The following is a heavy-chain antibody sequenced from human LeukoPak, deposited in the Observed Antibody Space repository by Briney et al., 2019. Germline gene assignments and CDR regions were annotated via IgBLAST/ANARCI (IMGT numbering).Heavy chain of an antibody. V-gene: IGHV4-30-2*01. J-gene: IGHJ3*02. CDR2: IYHSGST. CDR3: ARDNEWLLNAFDI. D-gene: IGHD3-3*01. Sequence: SETLSLTCAVSGGSISSGGYSWSWIRQPPGKGLEWIGYIYHSGSTYYNPSLKSRVTISVDRSKNQFSLKLSSVTAADTAVYYCARDNEWLLNAFDIWGQGTMVTDSS. CDR1: GGSISSGGYS.